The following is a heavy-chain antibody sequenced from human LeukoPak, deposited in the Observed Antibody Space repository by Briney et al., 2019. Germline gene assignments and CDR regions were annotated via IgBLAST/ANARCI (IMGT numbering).Heavy chain of an antibody. CDR3: AKDYCSGGNCFSGCDY. D-gene: IGHD2-15*01. Sequence: GGSLRLSCAASGFSFSSYVTSWVRQAPGKGLEWVAGISGSGAGTYYADSVKGRFTIYRDNSKNTLYLQMNSLRAEDTAVYYCAKDYCSGGNCFSGCDYWGQGTLVTVSS. V-gene: IGHV3-23*01. CDR2: ISGSGAGT. CDR1: GFSFSSYV. J-gene: IGHJ4*02.